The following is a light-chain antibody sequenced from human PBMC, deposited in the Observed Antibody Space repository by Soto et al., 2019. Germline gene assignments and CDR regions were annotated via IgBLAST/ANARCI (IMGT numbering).Light chain of an antibody. J-gene: IGKJ1*01. CDR1: ETVRSN. Sequence: RVMTQSPDTLSVSPGERATLSCRASETVRSNLAWYQQKPGQAPRLLIYAASTRATGIPARFIGNGSGTEFTLTISSLQSEDFAVYCCQQYNNWWTFGQGTKVEIK. CDR3: QQYNNWWT. CDR2: AAS. V-gene: IGKV3D-15*01.